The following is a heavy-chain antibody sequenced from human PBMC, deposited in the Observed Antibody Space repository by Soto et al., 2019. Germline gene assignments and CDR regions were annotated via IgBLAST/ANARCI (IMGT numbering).Heavy chain of an antibody. CDR3: AREGYCSGGSCDSVAFDI. CDR1: GGTFSSYT. V-gene: IGHV1-69*08. D-gene: IGHD2-15*01. CDR2: IIPILGIA. Sequence: QVQLVQSGAEVKKPGSSVKVSCKASGGTFSSYTISWVRQAPGQGLEWMGRIIPILGIANYAQKFQGRVTITADKSTSTAYMELSSLRSEDTAVYSCAREGYCSGGSCDSVAFDIWGQGTMVTVSS. J-gene: IGHJ3*02.